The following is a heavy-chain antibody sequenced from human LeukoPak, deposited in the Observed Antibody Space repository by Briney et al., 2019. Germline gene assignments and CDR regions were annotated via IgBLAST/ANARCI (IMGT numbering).Heavy chain of an antibody. Sequence: GASVKVSCKASGGTFSSYAISWVRQAPGQGLEWMGGIIPIFGTANYAQKFQGRVTITADESTSTAYMELSSLRSEDTAVYYCARDIVVVVAAGGYYYGMDVWGQGTTVTVSS. J-gene: IGHJ6*02. CDR1: GGTFSSYA. CDR2: IIPIFGTA. CDR3: ARDIVVVVAAGGYYYGMDV. V-gene: IGHV1-69*13. D-gene: IGHD2-15*01.